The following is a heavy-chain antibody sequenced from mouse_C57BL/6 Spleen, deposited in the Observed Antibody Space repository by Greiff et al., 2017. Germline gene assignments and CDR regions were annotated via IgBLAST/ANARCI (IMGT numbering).Heavy chain of an antibody. CDR1: GFTFHTYA. Sequence: EAGGGLVQPKGSLKLSCAASGFTFHTYAMHRVRLATGKGLEWVASKRSKSSNYATYYADSVKDRFTISRDDSQSMLYLQMNNLKTEATAMYYWVRGDCYGSSFYYAMDYWGQGTSVTVSS. CDR2: KRSKSSNYAT. D-gene: IGHD1-1*01. J-gene: IGHJ4*01. V-gene: IGHV10-3*01. CDR3: VRGDCYGSSFYYAMDY.